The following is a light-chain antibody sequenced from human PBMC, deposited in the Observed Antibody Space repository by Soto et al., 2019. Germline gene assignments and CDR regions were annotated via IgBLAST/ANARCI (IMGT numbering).Light chain of an antibody. Sequence: QSVLTQPASVSGSPGQSITISCTGTSSDVGGYNYVSWYQQHPGKAPKLVIFEVSIRPSWVSIRFSGSKSGNTASLTISGLQTEDEADYYCSSYTSRPTLFVFGSGTKVTVL. CDR3: SSYTSRPTLFV. V-gene: IGLV2-14*01. CDR1: SSDVGGYNY. J-gene: IGLJ1*01. CDR2: EVS.